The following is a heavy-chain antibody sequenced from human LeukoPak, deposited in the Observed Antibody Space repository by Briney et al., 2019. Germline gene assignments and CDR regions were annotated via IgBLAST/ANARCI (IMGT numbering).Heavy chain of an antibody. Sequence: PGGSLRLSCAASGFTFSSYGMHWVRQAPGKGLEWVAVIRYDGSNKYYADSVKGRFTISRDNSKNTLYLQMNSLRAEDTAVYYCARDRYFDWLLDYWGQGTLVTVSS. CDR1: GFTFSSYG. CDR3: ARDRYFDWLLDY. V-gene: IGHV3-33*01. CDR2: IRYDGSNK. J-gene: IGHJ4*02. D-gene: IGHD3-9*01.